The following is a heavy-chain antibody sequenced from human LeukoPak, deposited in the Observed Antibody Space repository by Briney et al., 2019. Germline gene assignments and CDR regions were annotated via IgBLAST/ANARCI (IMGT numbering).Heavy chain of an antibody. CDR3: ARERPVVTFDY. V-gene: IGHV4-30-4*01. CDR1: GGSISSGDYY. Sequence: PSETLSLTCTVSGGSISSGDYYWSWIRQPPGKGLEWIGYIYYSGSTYYNPSLKSRVTMSVDTSKNQFSLKLSSVTAADTAVYYCARERPVVTFDYWGQGTLVTVSS. CDR2: IYYSGST. D-gene: IGHD4-23*01. J-gene: IGHJ4*02.